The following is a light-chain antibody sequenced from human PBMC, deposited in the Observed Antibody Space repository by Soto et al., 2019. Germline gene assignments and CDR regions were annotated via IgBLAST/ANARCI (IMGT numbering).Light chain of an antibody. CDR2: AAS. J-gene: IGKJ3*01. CDR1: QGISSY. Sequence: DIRMTQSPSSLSASVGDRVTITCRASQGISSYLAWYQQKPGKAPKLLIYAASTLQSGVPSRFSGSGSGTDFTLTISSLQPEDFATYYCQQLNSYRFTFGPGTKVDIK. V-gene: IGKV1-9*01. CDR3: QQLNSYRFT.